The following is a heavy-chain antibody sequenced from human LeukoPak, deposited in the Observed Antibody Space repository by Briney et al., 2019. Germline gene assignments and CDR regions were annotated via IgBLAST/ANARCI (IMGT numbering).Heavy chain of an antibody. D-gene: IGHD3-22*01. V-gene: IGHV5-51*01. Sequence: GESLKISCKGSGYSFPNYWIGWVRQMPGKGLDWMGIIYPGDSDTRYSPSFQGQVTISADKSISTAYLQWSSLKASDTAMYYCARHAPYYYDSSGFQHWGQGTLVTVSS. CDR3: ARHAPYYYDSSGFQH. J-gene: IGHJ1*01. CDR1: GYSFPNYW. CDR2: IYPGDSDT.